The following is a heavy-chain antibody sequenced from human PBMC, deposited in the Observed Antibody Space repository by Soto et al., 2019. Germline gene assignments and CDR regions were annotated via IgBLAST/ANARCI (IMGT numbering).Heavy chain of an antibody. Sequence: VHLSESGGGLVQPGGSLRLSCAASGFTFSSYAMSWVRQAPGKGLEWVATFRESGGTTHNADSVKGRFTISRDASKNMLNLQMNSLRAEDTAIYYCAKDSHWGIISPTHDYWGQGTRVTVSS. CDR1: GFTFSSYA. D-gene: IGHD3-16*01. CDR3: AKDSHWGIISPTHDY. CDR2: FRESGGTT. V-gene: IGHV3-23*01. J-gene: IGHJ4*02.